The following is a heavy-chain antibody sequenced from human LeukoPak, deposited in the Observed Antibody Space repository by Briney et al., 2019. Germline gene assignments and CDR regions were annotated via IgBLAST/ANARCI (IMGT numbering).Heavy chain of an antibody. V-gene: IGHV4-59*01. J-gene: IGHJ6*02. CDR1: GGSISSYY. Sequence: SETLSLTCTVSGGSISSYYWSWIRQPPGKGLEWIGYIYYSGSTNYNPSLKSRVTISVDTSKNQFSLKLSSVTAADTAVYYCARVGYDSSGYGHYYYYYGMDVWGQGTTVTVSS. CDR2: IYYSGST. CDR3: ARVGYDSSGYGHYYYYYGMDV. D-gene: IGHD3-22*01.